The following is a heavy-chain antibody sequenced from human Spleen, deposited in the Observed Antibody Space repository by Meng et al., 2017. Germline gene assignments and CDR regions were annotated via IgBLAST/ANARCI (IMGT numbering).Heavy chain of an antibody. CDR3: ARDYRPTSSRWFDP. Sequence: ASVKVSCKASGYTFTGYDINWVRQATGQGLEWMGWMNPNSGNTGYAQKFQGRVTMTRNTSISTAYMELSSLRSEDTAVYYCARDYRPTSSRWFDPWGRGALVTVSS. D-gene: IGHD6-13*01. CDR1: GYTFTGYD. J-gene: IGHJ5*02. V-gene: IGHV1-8*01. CDR2: MNPNSGNT.